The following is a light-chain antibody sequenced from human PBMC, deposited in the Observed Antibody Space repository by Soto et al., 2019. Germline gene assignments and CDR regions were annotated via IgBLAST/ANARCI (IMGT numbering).Light chain of an antibody. CDR1: ESIRTY. J-gene: IGKJ1*01. CDR3: QQTHTAPYT. V-gene: IGKV1-39*01. CDR2: GAA. Sequence: DIQVTQSPSSLSASVGDRVTITCRASESIRTYVNWYQQHPGKAPKLLIFGAANLQNGVPSRFGGNGSGTDFSLSISGLQVEDFATYYCQQTHTAPYTFGQGTKVEI.